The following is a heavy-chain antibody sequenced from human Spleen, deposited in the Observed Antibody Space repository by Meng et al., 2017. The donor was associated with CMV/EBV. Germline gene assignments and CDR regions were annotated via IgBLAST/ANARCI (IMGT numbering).Heavy chain of an antibody. CDR1: LSSSA. D-gene: IGHD6-13*01. CDR3: VRTTGPYSNSWYDPDNWFDP. CDR2: ISGSAGRT. V-gene: IGHV3-23*01. Sequence: LSSSAMNWVRQAPGKGLEWVSSISGSAGRTYSADSVKGRFIISRDNSKNTLFLQMNSLRGDDTAVYYCVRTTGPYSNSWYDPDNWFDPWGQGTLVTVSS. J-gene: IGHJ5*02.